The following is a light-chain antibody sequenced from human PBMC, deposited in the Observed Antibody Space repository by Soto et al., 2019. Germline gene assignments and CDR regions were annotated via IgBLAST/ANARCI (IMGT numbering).Light chain of an antibody. Sequence: EIVMTHSPATLSVSPGERVTLSCRASQSLSTNLAWLQQKPGQAPRLLIYGASTRATGVPARFSGSGSGTGFALNLSSLQSEDFAIYYCQQYNNWFRTFGQG. J-gene: IGKJ1*01. V-gene: IGKV3-15*01. CDR1: QSLSTN. CDR2: GAS. CDR3: QQYNNWFRT.